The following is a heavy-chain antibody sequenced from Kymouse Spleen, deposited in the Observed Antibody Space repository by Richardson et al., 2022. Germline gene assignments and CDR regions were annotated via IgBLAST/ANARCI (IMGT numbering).Heavy chain of an antibody. Sequence: QVQLQESGPGLVKPSGTLSLTCAVSGGSISSSNWWSWVRQPPGKGLEWIGEIYHSGSTNYNPSLKSRVTISVDKSKNQFSLKLSSVTAADTAVYYCARDYYGSGS*RLLLLRYGRLGPRDHGHRLL. CDR2: IYHSGST. CDR1: GGSISSSNW. D-gene: IGHD3-10*01. V-gene: IGHV4-4*02. CDR3: ARDYYGSGS*RLLLLRYGR. J-gene: IGHJ6*02.